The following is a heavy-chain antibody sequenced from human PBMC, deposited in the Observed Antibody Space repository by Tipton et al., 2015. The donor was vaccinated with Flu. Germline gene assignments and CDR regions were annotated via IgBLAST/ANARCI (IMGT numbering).Heavy chain of an antibody. J-gene: IGHJ5*02. CDR2: INHSGST. V-gene: IGHV4-34*01. D-gene: IGHD3-16*01. Sequence: TLSLTCAVYGGSFSGYYWSWIRQPPGKGLEWIGEINHSGSTNYNPSLKSRVTISVDTSKNQFSLKLSSVTAADTAVYYCARGGGHGWFDPWGQGTLVTVSS. CDR1: GGSFSGYY. CDR3: ARGGGHGWFDP.